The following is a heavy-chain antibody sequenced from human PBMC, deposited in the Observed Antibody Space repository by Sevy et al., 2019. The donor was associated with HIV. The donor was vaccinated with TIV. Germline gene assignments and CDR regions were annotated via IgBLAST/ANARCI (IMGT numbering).Heavy chain of an antibody. Sequence: LSLTCTVSGGSMSSYFWSWIRQPPGKGLEWIGYIYYTGTTNYNPSLKSRLTMSLDTSKNRFSLKLTAVTAADTAVYYCARDSVLSPRVFDSWGQGTLVTVSS. J-gene: IGHJ4*02. CDR1: GGSMSSYF. CDR2: IYYTGTT. CDR3: ARDSVLSPRVFDS. V-gene: IGHV4-59*01. D-gene: IGHD3-10*01.